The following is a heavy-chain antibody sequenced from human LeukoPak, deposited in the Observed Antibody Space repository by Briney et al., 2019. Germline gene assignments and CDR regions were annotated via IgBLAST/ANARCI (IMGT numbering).Heavy chain of an antibody. CDR2: IYYSGST. CDR1: GGSVSSGSYY. D-gene: IGHD3-22*01. CDR3: ARQSISGSSLSYFDY. J-gene: IGHJ4*02. Sequence: SETLSLTCTVSGGSVSSGSYYWSWIRQPPGKGLEWIGYIYYSGSTNYNPSLKSRVTISVDTSQNQFSLNLSSVTAADRAVYYCARQSISGSSLSYFDYWGQGTLVNVSS. V-gene: IGHV4-61*01.